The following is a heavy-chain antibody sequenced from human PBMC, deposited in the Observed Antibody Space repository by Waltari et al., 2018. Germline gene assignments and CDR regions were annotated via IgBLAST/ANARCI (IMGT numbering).Heavy chain of an antibody. CDR1: GFTVSSNY. D-gene: IGHD6-19*01. V-gene: IGHV3-53*02. CDR3: ARSPQASSGCCYFDY. J-gene: IGHJ4*02. CDR2: IYSGIST. Sequence: EVQLVETGGGLIQPGGSLRLSCAASGFTVSSNYMSWVRQAPGKGLEWFSVIYSGISTYYADSVKGRFTISRDNSKNTLYLQMNSLRAEDTAVYYCARSPQASSGCCYFDYWGQGTLVTVSS.